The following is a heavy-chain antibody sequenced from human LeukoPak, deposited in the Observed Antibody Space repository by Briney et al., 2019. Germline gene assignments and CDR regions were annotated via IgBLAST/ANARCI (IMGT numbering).Heavy chain of an antibody. CDR2: ISSGSSYL. J-gene: IGHJ4*02. CDR3: ARDHLTYSSSSDFDY. V-gene: IGHV3-21*01. D-gene: IGHD6-6*01. CDR1: GFTFSNYW. Sequence: GGSLRLSCAVSGFTFSNYWMSWVREAPGKGLEWVSSISSGSSYLYYADSMKGQFTISRDNAKNSLYLQMNSLRAEDTAVYYCARDHLTYSSSSDFDYWGQGTLVTVSS.